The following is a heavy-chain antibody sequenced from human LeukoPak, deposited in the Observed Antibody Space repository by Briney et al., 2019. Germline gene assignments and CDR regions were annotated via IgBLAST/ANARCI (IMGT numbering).Heavy chain of an antibody. J-gene: IGHJ4*02. CDR2: INPNSGGT. V-gene: IGHV1-2*02. Sequence: GASVKVSCKASGYTFTSYYMHWVRQAPGQGLEWMGWINPNSGGTNYAQKFQGRVTMTRDTSISTAYMELSRLRSDDTAMYYCARTTRAYYYDSSGYYPDYWGQGTLVTVSS. CDR3: ARTTRAYYYDSSGYYPDY. D-gene: IGHD3-22*01. CDR1: GYTFTSYY.